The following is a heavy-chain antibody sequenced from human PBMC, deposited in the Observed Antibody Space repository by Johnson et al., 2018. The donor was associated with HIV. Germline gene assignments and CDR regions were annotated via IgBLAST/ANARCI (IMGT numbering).Heavy chain of an antibody. D-gene: IGHD2-15*01. V-gene: IGHV3-33*06. CDR3: AKGQVARGAFDI. Sequence: VQVVESGGGVVQPGRSLRLSCAASGFTFSNYGMHWVRQAPGKGLEWVAIIWFDGNTEYYADSVKGRFTISRDNSKNTLYLQMNSLRVEDTAVYYCAKGQVARGAFDIWGQGTMVTVSS. J-gene: IGHJ3*02. CDR2: IWFDGNTE. CDR1: GFTFSNYG.